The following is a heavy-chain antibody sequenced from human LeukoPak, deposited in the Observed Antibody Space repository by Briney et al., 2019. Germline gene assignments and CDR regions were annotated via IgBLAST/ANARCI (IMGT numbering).Heavy chain of an antibody. CDR3: ARSYCSSTSCFLDY. D-gene: IGHD2-2*01. CDR1: GYTFTGYY. J-gene: IGHJ4*02. Sequence: ASVKVSCKASGYTFTGYYMHWVRQAPGQGLGWMGWINPNSGGTNYAQKFQGRVTMTRDTSISTAYMELSRLRSDDTAVYYCARSYCSSTSCFLDYWGQGTLVTVSS. V-gene: IGHV1-2*02. CDR2: INPNSGGT.